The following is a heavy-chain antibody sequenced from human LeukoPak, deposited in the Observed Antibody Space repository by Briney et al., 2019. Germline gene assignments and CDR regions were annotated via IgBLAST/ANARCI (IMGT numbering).Heavy chain of an antibody. Sequence: GGSLRLSCAAPGFTFDDYAMHWVRQAPGKGLEWVSGISWNSGSIGYADSVKGRFTISRDNAKNSLYLQMNSLRAEDTALYYCAKDSGDGYGDYVTHAFDIWGQGTMVTVSS. J-gene: IGHJ3*02. V-gene: IGHV3-9*01. CDR3: AKDSGDGYGDYVTHAFDI. CDR1: GFTFDDYA. D-gene: IGHD4-17*01. CDR2: ISWNSGSI.